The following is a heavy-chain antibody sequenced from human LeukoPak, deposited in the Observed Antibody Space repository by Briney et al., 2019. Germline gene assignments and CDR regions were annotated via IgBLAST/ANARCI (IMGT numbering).Heavy chain of an antibody. D-gene: IGHD2-2*01. CDR1: GGTFSSYT. J-gene: IGHJ3*02. Sequence: ASVKVSCKASGGTFSSYTISWVRQAPGQGLEWMGRIIPILGIANYAQKFQGRVTITADKSTSTAYMELSSLRSEDTAVYYCAKDLSPHIVVVPAATGAFDIWGQGTMVTVSS. CDR2: IIPILGIA. V-gene: IGHV1-69*04. CDR3: AKDLSPHIVVVPAATGAFDI.